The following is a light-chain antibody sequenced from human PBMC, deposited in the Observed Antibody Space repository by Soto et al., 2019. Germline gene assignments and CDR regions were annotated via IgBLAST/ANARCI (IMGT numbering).Light chain of an antibody. CDR3: QNYSNWLYT. V-gene: IGKV3-15*01. J-gene: IGKJ2*01. CDR2: AAS. CDR1: QSISNK. Sequence: EIVMTQSPATLSVSPGERATLSCSASQSISNKLVWYQQKPGQTPRLLIDAASTRAAGIPARFSGSGSGTEFTLTISSLQSEDFAVYYCQNYSNWLYTFGQGTKLEIK.